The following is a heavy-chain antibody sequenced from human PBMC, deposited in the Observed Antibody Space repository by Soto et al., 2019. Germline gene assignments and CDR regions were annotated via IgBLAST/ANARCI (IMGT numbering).Heavy chain of an antibody. Sequence: SETLPHTCTVSGGSISSSSYCWGWIRKPPGKGLEWIGGIDYSGSTNYNPSLKSRLTISVDTSKNQFSLKLTSVTAADTAVYYCASHRAIFGVVITYYMDVWGKGTPVTVSS. D-gene: IGHD3-3*01. J-gene: IGHJ6*03. CDR2: IDYSGST. CDR1: GGSISSSSYC. V-gene: IGHV4-39*07. CDR3: ASHRAIFGVVITYYMDV.